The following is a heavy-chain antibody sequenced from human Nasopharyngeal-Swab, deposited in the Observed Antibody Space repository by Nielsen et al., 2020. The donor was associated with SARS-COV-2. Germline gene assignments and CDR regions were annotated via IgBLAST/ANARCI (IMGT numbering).Heavy chain of an antibody. CDR3: AHTDTAMVTGLLPDY. CDR1: GFSLSADGVG. Sequence: GPTLVKPTQTGTLTCTFSGFSLSADGVGVGGSRQAPGKALEWVALIFWDDDKRYSPSLKTRLTITKDTSKNQVVLTMTNVGPMDTATYYCAHTDTAMVTGLLPDYWGQGTLVTVSS. V-gene: IGHV2-5*02. CDR2: IFWDDDK. D-gene: IGHD5-18*01. J-gene: IGHJ4*02.